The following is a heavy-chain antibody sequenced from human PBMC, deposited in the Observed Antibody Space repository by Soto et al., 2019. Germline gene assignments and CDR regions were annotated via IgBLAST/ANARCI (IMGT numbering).Heavy chain of an antibody. D-gene: IGHD1-26*01. CDR2: ISYDGSNK. CDR3: ASLEGGPRWELLPVYYYYGMDV. Sequence: QVQLVESGGGVVQPGRSLRLSCAASGFTFSSYAMHWVRQAPGKGLEWVAVISYDGSNKYYADSVKGRFNISRDNSKNTLYLQMNSLRAEDTAVYYCASLEGGPRWELLPVYYYYGMDVWGQGTTVTVSS. V-gene: IGHV3-30-3*01. CDR1: GFTFSSYA. J-gene: IGHJ6*02.